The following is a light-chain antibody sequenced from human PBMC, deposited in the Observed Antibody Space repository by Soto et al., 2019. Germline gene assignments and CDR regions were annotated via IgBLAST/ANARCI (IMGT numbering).Light chain of an antibody. Sequence: QSVLTQPASVSGSPGQSITISCTGTSSDIGTYNYVSWYQQHPGKAPKLMIYDVSNRPSGVSNRFSGSKSGNTASLTISGLQAEDEGDYYCSTYTNSITIFGGGTKLTVL. CDR1: SSDIGTYNY. CDR3: STYTNSITI. J-gene: IGLJ2*01. V-gene: IGLV2-14*03. CDR2: DVS.